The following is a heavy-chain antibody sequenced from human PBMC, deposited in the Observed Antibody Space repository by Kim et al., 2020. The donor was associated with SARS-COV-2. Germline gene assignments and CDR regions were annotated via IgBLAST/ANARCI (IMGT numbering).Heavy chain of an antibody. D-gene: IGHD2-2*02. J-gene: IGHJ4*01. V-gene: IGHV3-30*18. CDR2: ISYDGSNK. CDR1: GFTFSSYG. CDR3: AKSGWLVVLAAIEYYFD. Sequence: GGSLRLSCAASGFTFSSYGMHWVRQAPGKGLEWVAVISYDGSNKYYADSVKGRFTISRDNSKNTLYLQMNSLRAEDTAVYYCAKSGWLVVLAAIEYYFD.